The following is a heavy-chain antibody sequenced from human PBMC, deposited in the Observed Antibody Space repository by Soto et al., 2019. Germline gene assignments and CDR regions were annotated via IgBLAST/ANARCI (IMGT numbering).Heavy chain of an antibody. CDR3: ARNGQTYDYYFFDK. CDR2: INPSTLVT. D-gene: IGHD5-12*01. CDR1: GYTLTHYY. Sequence: QVQLVQSGAEVKKPGASVKVSCKASGYTLTHYYMHWVRQAPGQGPEWVGVINPSTLVTSYAQKSQGRVTMTRDTSTSTVYMELNSLISEDTAVYYCARNGQTYDYYFFDKWGQGTLVTVSS. J-gene: IGHJ4*02. V-gene: IGHV1-46*01.